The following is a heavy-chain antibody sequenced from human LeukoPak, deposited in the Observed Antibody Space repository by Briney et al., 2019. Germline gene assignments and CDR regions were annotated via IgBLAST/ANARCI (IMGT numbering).Heavy chain of an antibody. J-gene: IGHJ6*02. Sequence: ASVKVSCKASGYTFTSYDINWVRQATGEGLEWMGWMNPNSGNTGYAQKFQGRVTMTRNTSISTAYMELSSLRSEDTAVYYCARERDSSSWYQYYYYGMDVWGQGTTVTVSS. V-gene: IGHV1-8*01. CDR2: MNPNSGNT. CDR3: ARERDSSSWYQYYYYGMDV. D-gene: IGHD6-13*01. CDR1: GYTFTSYD.